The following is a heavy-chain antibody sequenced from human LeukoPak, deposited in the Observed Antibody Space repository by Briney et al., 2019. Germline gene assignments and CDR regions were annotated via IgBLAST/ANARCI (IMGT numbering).Heavy chain of an antibody. V-gene: IGHV4-4*07. CDR1: GGSISSYY. CDR2: IFYSGRT. CDR3: ARILYSSNIDY. D-gene: IGHD6-19*01. J-gene: IGHJ4*02. Sequence: SETLSLTCTVYGGSISSYYWSWIRQPAGKGLECIGSIFYSGRTYYNPSLKSRVTILVDTSKNQFSLKLSSVTAADTAVYYCARILYSSNIDYWGQGTLVTVSS.